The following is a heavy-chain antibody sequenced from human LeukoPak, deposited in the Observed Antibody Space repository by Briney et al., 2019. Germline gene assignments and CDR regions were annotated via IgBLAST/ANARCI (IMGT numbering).Heavy chain of an antibody. CDR1: GFTFSSYG. Sequence: GGSLRLSCAASGFTFSSYGMHWVRQAPGKGLEWVAFIRYDGSNKYYADSVKGRFTISRDNSKNSLYLQMNSLRAEDTAVYYCAREGYYDFWSGYYTYYYYYMDVWGKGTTVTVSS. CDR2: IRYDGSNK. J-gene: IGHJ6*03. V-gene: IGHV3-30*02. CDR3: AREGYYDFWSGYYTYYYYYMDV. D-gene: IGHD3-3*01.